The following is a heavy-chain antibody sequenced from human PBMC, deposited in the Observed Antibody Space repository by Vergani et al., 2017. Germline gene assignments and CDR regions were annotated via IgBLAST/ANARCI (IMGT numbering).Heavy chain of an antibody. CDR3: ARVSGSYSFDY. CDR2: ISSSGSTI. Sequence: EVQLVESGGGLVQPGGSLRLSCAASGFTFSSYEMNWVRQAPGKGLEWVSYISSSGSTIYYADSVKGRFTISRDNAKNSLYLQMNSLRAEDTAVYYCARVSGSYSFDYWGQGTLVTVSS. J-gene: IGHJ4*02. CDR1: GFTFSSYE. V-gene: IGHV3-48*03. D-gene: IGHD1-26*01.